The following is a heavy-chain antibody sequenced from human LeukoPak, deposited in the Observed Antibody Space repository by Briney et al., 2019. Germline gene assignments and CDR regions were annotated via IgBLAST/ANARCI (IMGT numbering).Heavy chain of an antibody. Sequence: SGTLSLTCTVSGGSIISSSYYWGWIRQPPGKGLEWIGNIYYGGSTYYNPSLKSRATMSVDTSMNQFSLKLSSVTAADTAVYYCAKTIRVRGDAYNWFDPWGQGTLVTVSS. J-gene: IGHJ5*02. D-gene: IGHD3-10*01. CDR2: IYYGGST. CDR3: AKTIRVRGDAYNWFDP. V-gene: IGHV4-39*01. CDR1: GGSIISSSYY.